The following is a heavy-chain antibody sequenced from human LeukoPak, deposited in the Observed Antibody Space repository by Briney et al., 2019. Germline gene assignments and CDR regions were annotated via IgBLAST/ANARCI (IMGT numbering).Heavy chain of an antibody. D-gene: IGHD4-17*01. CDR3: ARVGSDYLARFPYYYYGMDV. CDR1: GFTFSNAW. Sequence: GGSLRLSCAASGFTFSNAWMSWVRQAPGKGLEWVAVIWYDGSNKYYADSVKGRFTISRDNSKNTLYLQMNSLRAEDTAVYYCARVGSDYLARFPYYYYGMDVWGQGTTVTVSS. V-gene: IGHV3-33*08. CDR2: IWYDGSNK. J-gene: IGHJ6*02.